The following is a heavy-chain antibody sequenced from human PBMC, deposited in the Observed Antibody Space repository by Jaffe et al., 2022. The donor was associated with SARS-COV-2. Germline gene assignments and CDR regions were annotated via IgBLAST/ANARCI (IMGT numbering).Heavy chain of an antibody. Sequence: QVQLVESGGGVVQPGRSLRLSCAASGFTFSSYGMHWVRQAPGKGLDWVAVISSDGRNEFYADSVKGRFTISRDNSKNTLYMQVNSLRSEDTAVYYCARLGGSHFYYSGMDVWGQGTTVTVSS. CDR1: GFTFSSYG. CDR3: ARLGGSHFYYSGMDV. CDR2: ISSDGRNE. D-gene: IGHD1-26*01. J-gene: IGHJ6*02. V-gene: IGHV3-30*03.